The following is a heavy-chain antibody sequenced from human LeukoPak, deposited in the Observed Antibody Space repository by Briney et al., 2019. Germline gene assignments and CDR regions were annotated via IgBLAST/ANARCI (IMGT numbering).Heavy chain of an antibody. J-gene: IGHJ3*02. D-gene: IGHD4-11*01. V-gene: IGHV4-4*02. CDR2: IYHSGGT. CDR3: ARGEYSFAFDI. CDR1: GGSVSSLNW. Sequence: SETLSLTCAVSGGSVSSLNWWSWVRQPPGKGLEWIGQIYHSGGTNYNPSLKSRVTISIDKSKNQYFLRLSSVTAADTALYYCARGEYSFAFDIWGQGTMVPVSS.